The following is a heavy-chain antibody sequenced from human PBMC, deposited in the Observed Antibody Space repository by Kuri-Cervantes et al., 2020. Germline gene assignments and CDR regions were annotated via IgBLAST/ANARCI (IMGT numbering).Heavy chain of an antibody. CDR2: TYYSGST. V-gene: IGHV4-59*12. J-gene: IGHJ6*02. CDR1: GFTFSSYA. CDR3: ARGRLGTYYYYYGMDV. D-gene: IGHD7-27*01. Sequence: ESLKISCSASGFTFSSYAMSWIRQPPGKGLEWIGYTYYSGSTNYNPSLKSRVTMSVDTSKNQFSLKLSSVTAADTAVYYCARGRLGTYYYYYGMDVWGQGTTVTVSS.